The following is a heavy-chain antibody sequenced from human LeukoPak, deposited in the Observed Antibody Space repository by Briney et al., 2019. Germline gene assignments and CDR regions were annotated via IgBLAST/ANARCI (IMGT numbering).Heavy chain of an antibody. V-gene: IGHV1-69*04. CDR2: IIPILGIA. CDR1: GGTFSSYA. D-gene: IGHD6-13*01. CDR3: ARASGYSSSWYGI. Sequence: ASVKVSCKASGGTFSSYAISWVRQAPGQGLEWMGRIIPILGIANYAQKFQGRVTVTADKSTSTAYMELSSPRSEDTAVYYCARASGYSSSWYGIWGQGTLVTVSS. J-gene: IGHJ4*02.